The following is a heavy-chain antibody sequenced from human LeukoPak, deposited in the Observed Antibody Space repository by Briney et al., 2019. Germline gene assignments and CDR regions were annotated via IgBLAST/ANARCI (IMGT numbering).Heavy chain of an antibody. J-gene: IGHJ4*02. CDR2: INHSGST. D-gene: IGHD3-10*01. CDR3: ARSRGVIDY. Sequence: SETLSLTCAVYGGSFSGYYWSWIRQPPGKGLEWIGEINHSGSTNYNPSLKSRVTISVDTSKNQFSLKLSSVTAADTAVYYCARSRGVIDYWGQGNPGHRLL. V-gene: IGHV4-34*01. CDR1: GGSFSGYY.